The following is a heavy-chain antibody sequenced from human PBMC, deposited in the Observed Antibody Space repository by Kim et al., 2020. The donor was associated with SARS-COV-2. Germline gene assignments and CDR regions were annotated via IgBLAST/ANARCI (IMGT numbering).Heavy chain of an antibody. CDR3: ARAKYYYDSSGYYYDYYYYGMDV. CDR1: GGTFSSYA. CDR2: IIPILGIA. D-gene: IGHD3-22*01. V-gene: IGHV1-69*04. Sequence: SVKVSCKASGGTFSSYAISWVRQAPGQGLEWMGRIIPILGIANYAQKFQGRVTITADKSTSTAYMELSSLRSEDTAVYYCARAKYYYDSSGYYYDYYYYGMDVGGQGTTVTVSS. J-gene: IGHJ6*02.